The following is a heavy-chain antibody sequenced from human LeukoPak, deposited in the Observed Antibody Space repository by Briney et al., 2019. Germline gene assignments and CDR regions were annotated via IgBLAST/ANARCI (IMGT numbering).Heavy chain of an antibody. Sequence: GRSLRLSCAASGFTFSSYGMHWVRQAPGKGLEWVAFISYDGSYKYYADSMKGRFTISRDNSKNTLYLQMNSLRAEDTALFYCAKGKGGYTYGYGYFDCWGQGTLVTVSS. CDR3: AKGKGGYTYGYGYFDC. CDR1: GFTFSSYG. D-gene: IGHD5-18*01. CDR2: ISYDGSYK. J-gene: IGHJ4*02. V-gene: IGHV3-30*18.